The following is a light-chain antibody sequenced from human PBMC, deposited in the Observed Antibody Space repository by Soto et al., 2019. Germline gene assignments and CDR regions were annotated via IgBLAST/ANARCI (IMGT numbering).Light chain of an antibody. Sequence: EIVLTQSPGTLSLSPGERATLSCRASQSVSSSYLAWYQQKPGQAPSLLIYGASSRPTGIPDRFSGSRSGTDLTLTISRLEPEDFGVYYCRPYGCSLFPFCPRTKVPIK. CDR3: RPYGCSLFP. CDR1: QSVSSSY. CDR2: GAS. V-gene: IGKV3-20*01. J-gene: IGKJ3*01.